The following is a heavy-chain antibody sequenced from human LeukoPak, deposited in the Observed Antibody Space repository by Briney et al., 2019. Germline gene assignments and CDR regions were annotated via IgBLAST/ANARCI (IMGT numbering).Heavy chain of an antibody. CDR1: GFSFSDYS. CDR2: ISSTISYK. CDR3: ARETNQLQIDY. Sequence: GGSLRLSCAASGFSFSDYSMNSVRQGPGKGLEWVSSISSTISYKYYADSMKGRFTISRDNAKNSLYLQMNSLRAEDTAVYYCARETNQLQIDYWGQGTLVTVSS. V-gene: IGHV3-21*01. J-gene: IGHJ4*02. D-gene: IGHD2-2*01.